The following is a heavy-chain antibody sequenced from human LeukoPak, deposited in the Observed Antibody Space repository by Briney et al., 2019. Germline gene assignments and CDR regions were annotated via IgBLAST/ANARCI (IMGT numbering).Heavy chain of an antibody. CDR2: IYPAGTDT. D-gene: IGHD6-19*01. CDR1: GFSFNSYW. Sequence: GGSLRLSCAASGFSFNSYWMTWVRQAPGGGLEWVANIYPAGTDTYYVDPGKGRFIISRDNAKNLVYLQMNTLRAEDTAVDSCGGFGYVAGIDLWGQGTLVTASS. J-gene: IGHJ4*02. V-gene: IGHV3-7*01. CDR3: GGFGYVAGIDL.